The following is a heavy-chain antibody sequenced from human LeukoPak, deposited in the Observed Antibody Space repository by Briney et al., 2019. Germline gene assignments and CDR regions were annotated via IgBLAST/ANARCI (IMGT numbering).Heavy chain of an antibody. Sequence: GGSLRLSCAASGFTFSRNGMHWVRQAPGKGLEWVAFITRDESEKLYADSVKGRFTISRDNAKNSLYLQMNSLRAEDTAVYYCAELGITMIGGVWGKGTTVTISS. V-gene: IGHV3-30-3*02. J-gene: IGHJ6*04. CDR3: AELGITMIGGV. CDR2: ITRDESEK. CDR1: GFTFSRNG. D-gene: IGHD3-10*02.